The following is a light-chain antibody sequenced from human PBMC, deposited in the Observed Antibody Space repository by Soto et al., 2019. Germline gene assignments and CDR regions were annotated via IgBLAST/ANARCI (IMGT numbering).Light chain of an antibody. Sequence: QSALTQPASVSGSPGQSITISCTGTSSDVGGYNYVSWYQQHPGKARKLMIYDVSNRPSGVSNRFSGYKSGNTASLTISGLQAEDEADYYSSSYTSSSTLVVFGGGTKLTVL. CDR2: DVS. CDR3: SSYTSSSTLVV. CDR1: SSDVGGYNY. V-gene: IGLV2-14*01. J-gene: IGLJ2*01.